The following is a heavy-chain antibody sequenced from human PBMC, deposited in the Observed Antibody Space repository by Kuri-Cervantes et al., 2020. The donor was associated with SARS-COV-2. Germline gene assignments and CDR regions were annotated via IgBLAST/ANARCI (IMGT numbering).Heavy chain of an antibody. CDR2: IHYTGNT. D-gene: IGHD3-10*01. Sequence: ESLKISCTVPGDSISDYSYYWGWIRQPPGKGLEWIGSIHYTGNTYYNPSLRSRVTMSVDTAKNQVSLEVTSVTAADTAVYYCARGSILLWFGESPPDYWGQGTLVTVSS. CDR1: GDSISDYSYY. J-gene: IGHJ4*02. V-gene: IGHV4-39*01. CDR3: ARGSILLWFGESPPDY.